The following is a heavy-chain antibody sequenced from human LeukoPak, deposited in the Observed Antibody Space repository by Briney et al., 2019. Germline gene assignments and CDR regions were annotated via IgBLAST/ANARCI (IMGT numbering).Heavy chain of an antibody. CDR1: GFTFSSYS. CDR2: ISSSSSYI. J-gene: IGHJ3*02. D-gene: IGHD2-15*01. Sequence: GGSLRLSCAASGFTFSSYSMNWVRQAPGKGLEWVSSISSSSSYIYYADSVKGRFTISRDNAKNSLYLQMNSLRAEDTAVYYRAREAIDIVVVVAAHDAFDIWGQGTTVTVSS. CDR3: AREAIDIVVVVAAHDAFDI. V-gene: IGHV3-21*01.